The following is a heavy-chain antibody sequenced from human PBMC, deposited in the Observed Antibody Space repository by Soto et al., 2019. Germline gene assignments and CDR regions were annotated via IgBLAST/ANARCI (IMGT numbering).Heavy chain of an antibody. CDR3: ARGGSSRWYFDY. Sequence: PSETLSLTCTVSGGSISSYYWSWIRQPPGKGLEWIGYIYYSGSTNYNPSLKSRVTISVDTSKNQFSLKLSSVTAADTAVYYCARGGSSRWYFDYWGQGTLVTVSS. CDR2: IYYSGST. CDR1: GGSISSYY. V-gene: IGHV4-59*01. J-gene: IGHJ4*02. D-gene: IGHD6-13*01.